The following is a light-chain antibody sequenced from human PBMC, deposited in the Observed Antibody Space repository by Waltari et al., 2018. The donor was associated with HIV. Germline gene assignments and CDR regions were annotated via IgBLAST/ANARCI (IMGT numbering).Light chain of an antibody. J-gene: IGLJ1*01. CDR1: KLGDKY. CDR3: QAWDSSTAV. CDR2: QDI. Sequence: SYELTQPPSVSVSPGQTATITCPGDKLGDKYVFWYQQKPGQSPVLVISQDIKRPSGIPERCSGSNSGNTATLTISGTQAMDEADYYCQAWDSSTAVFGTGTKVTVL. V-gene: IGLV3-1*01.